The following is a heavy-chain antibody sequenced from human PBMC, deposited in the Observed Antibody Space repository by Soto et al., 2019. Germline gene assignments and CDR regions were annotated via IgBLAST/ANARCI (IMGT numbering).Heavy chain of an antibody. CDR2: INPNSGGT. Sequence: AASVKVSCKASGYTFTGYYMHWVRQAPGQGLEWMGWINPNSGGTNYAQKFQGRVTMTRDTSISTAYMELSGLRSDDTAVYYCARGGPFPAAAGTVSAYWGQGTLVTVSS. CDR1: GYTFTGYY. D-gene: IGHD6-13*01. CDR3: ARGGPFPAAAGTVSAY. J-gene: IGHJ4*02. V-gene: IGHV1-2*02.